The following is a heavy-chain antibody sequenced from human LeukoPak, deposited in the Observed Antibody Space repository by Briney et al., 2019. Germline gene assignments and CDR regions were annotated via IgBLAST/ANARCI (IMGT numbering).Heavy chain of an antibody. CDR2: IRSDGSSA. CDR3: AGVLGVRDLAYFDY. V-gene: IGHV3-74*01. Sequence: GGSLRLSCAASGFTFNTYWMHWVRQAPGKGLVWVSRIRSDGSSASYADSVRGRFTISRDNAKNTLYLQMNSLRAEDTAVYYCAGVLGVRDLAYFDYWGHGTLVTVSS. J-gene: IGHJ4*01. CDR1: GFTFNTYW. D-gene: IGHD3-10*01.